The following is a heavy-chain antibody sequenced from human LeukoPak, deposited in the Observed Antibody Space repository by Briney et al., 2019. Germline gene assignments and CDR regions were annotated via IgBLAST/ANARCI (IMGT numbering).Heavy chain of an antibody. CDR3: AREKGRSGSYVYYGMDV. CDR1: GLTVGSND. D-gene: IGHD3-10*01. Sequence: GGSLRLSCAASGLTVGSNDMTWVRQAPGKGLECVSVIYSGGTTNYADSVKGRFIISRDNSKNTLYLQMNSLRAEDTAVYFCAREKGRSGSYVYYGMDVWGQGTTVTVSS. J-gene: IGHJ6*02. CDR2: IYSGGTT. V-gene: IGHV3-66*01.